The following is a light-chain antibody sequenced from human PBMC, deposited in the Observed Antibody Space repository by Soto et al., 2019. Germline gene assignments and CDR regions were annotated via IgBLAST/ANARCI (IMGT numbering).Light chain of an antibody. CDR1: QYISSN. CDR2: DAT. V-gene: IGKV3D-15*01. J-gene: IGKJ4*01. CDR3: QQYHDLPPLT. Sequence: DIVMTQSPATLSESPGERVTLSCRARQYISSNLAWYQQKPGQPPRLLIYDATSRATGIPCRFSGSGSGTDFTLTIIILQSEDFAVYFCQQYHDLPPLTCCGGTKVEIK.